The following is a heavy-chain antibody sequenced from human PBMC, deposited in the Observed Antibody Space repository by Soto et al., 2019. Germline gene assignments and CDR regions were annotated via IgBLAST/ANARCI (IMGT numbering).Heavy chain of an antibody. CDR1: GFTLSSAW. CDR2: SKSKTDGGTT. Sequence: EVQLVESGGGLVKPGGSLRLSCAASGFTLSSAWMSWVRQAPGKGLEWVGRSKSKTDGGTTDYAAPVKGRFTISRDDSETTLYLQRNTLKTEDTAVYYGTTLRLTLGADGYWGQGTLVTVSS. D-gene: IGHD1-26*01. J-gene: IGHJ4*02. CDR3: TTLRLTLGADGY. V-gene: IGHV3-15*01.